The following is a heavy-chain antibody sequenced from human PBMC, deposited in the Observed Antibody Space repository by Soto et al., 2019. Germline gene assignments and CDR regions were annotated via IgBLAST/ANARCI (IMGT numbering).Heavy chain of an antibody. Sequence: SETLSLTCAVYGESFSGDSWTWIRQTPGKGLQWIGQINHSGSAYYNPSLKSRVTISVHTSNSQFSLELSSVTAADTAVYYCARGLITGSHYSGGWYYFDSWGQGTQVTVSS. J-gene: IGHJ4*02. V-gene: IGHV4-34*01. CDR2: INHSGSA. CDR3: ARGLITGSHYSGGWYYFDS. D-gene: IGHD6-19*01. CDR1: GESFSGDS.